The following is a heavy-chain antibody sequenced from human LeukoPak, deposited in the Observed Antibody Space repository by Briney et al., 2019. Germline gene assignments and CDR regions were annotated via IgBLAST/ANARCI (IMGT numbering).Heavy chain of an antibody. V-gene: IGHV3-21*01. CDR3: ASGSVAGYDY. CDR2: ISSSSSYI. J-gene: IGHJ4*02. D-gene: IGHD6-19*01. Sequence: PGGSLRLSCAPSGFTFSSYSMNWVRQAPGKGLEWVSSISSSSSYIYYADSVKGRFTISRDNAKNSLYLQMNSLRAEDTAVYYCASGSVAGYDYWGQGTLVTVSS. CDR1: GFTFSSYS.